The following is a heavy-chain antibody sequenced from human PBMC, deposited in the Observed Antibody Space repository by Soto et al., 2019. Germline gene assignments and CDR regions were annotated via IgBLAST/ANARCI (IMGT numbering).Heavy chain of an antibody. D-gene: IGHD6-19*01. CDR1: GESMTTFY. CDR2: IYYSGNT. Sequence: SETLSLTCTVSGESMTTFYWSWIRQPPGKRLEWIGYIYYSGNTYYNPSLEGRVTISVDTSNKQFSLKMTSVTAADTAVYFCGRGGWYIDYWGRGTLVTVSS. J-gene: IGHJ4*02. V-gene: IGHV4-59*01. CDR3: GRGGWYIDY.